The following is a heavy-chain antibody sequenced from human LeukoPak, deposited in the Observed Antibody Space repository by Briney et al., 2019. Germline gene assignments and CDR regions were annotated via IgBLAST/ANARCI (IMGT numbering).Heavy chain of an antibody. V-gene: IGHV3-48*01. CDR3: ARDKDYASDM. J-gene: IGHJ3*02. CDR1: GFTFSSHN. D-gene: IGHD4-11*01. CDR2: INFKSEDI. Sequence: PGGSLRLSCAASGFTFSSHNMNWVRQAPGKGLEWISFINFKSEDIRCADSVEGRFIISRDNARKSLYLHMNSLRAEDTAVYYCARDKDYASDMWGQGTMVTVAS.